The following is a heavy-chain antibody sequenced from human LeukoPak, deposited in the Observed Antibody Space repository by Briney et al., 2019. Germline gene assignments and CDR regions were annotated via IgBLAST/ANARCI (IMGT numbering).Heavy chain of an antibody. Sequence: GASVKVSCKASGGTFSSYAISWGRQAPGQGLEWMGGIIPIFGTANYAQKFQGRVTITTDESTSTAYMELSSLRSEDTAVYYCASSTTVTTYYYYMDVWGKGTTVTVSS. CDR2: IIPIFGTA. J-gene: IGHJ6*03. CDR1: GGTFSSYA. V-gene: IGHV1-69*05. CDR3: ASSTTVTTYYYYMDV. D-gene: IGHD4-11*01.